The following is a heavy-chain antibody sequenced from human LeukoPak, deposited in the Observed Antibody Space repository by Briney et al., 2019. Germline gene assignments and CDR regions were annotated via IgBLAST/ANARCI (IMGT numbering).Heavy chain of an antibody. CDR3: AKDSQVATFASFYYYYMDV. CDR2: ISGIVGST. Sequence: PGGSLRLSCTAAGFTFRNYGMNWVRQAPGKGLEWVSSISGIVGSTYYADSGKGRFTITRDNSKNTLYLQMNSLRAEDTAVYYCAKDSQVATFASFYYYYMDVWGKGTTVTVSS. D-gene: IGHD5-12*01. J-gene: IGHJ6*03. V-gene: IGHV3-23*01. CDR1: GFTFRNYG.